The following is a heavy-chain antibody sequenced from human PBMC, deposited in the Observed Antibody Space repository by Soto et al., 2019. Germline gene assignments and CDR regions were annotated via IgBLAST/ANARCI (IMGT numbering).Heavy chain of an antibody. D-gene: IGHD3-22*01. V-gene: IGHV1-46*01. CDR3: ARVTYDTTGYYAF. CDR1: GFTFTTYY. J-gene: IGHJ4*02. Sequence: QVRLVQSGAEVKKPGASVSISCKTSGFTFTTYYIHWVRQAPGQGLEWMGMIDPSGGSPTYAQKVPGRMTMTSDMSTSTVYMEFTSLGSEDTAVYYCARVTYDTTGYYAFWGQGTLVTVSS. CDR2: IDPSGGSP.